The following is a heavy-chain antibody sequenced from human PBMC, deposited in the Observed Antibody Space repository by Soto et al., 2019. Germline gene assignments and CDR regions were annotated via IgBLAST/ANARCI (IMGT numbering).Heavy chain of an antibody. J-gene: IGHJ4*02. CDR1: GASISNYY. CDR2: IYNGEST. Sequence: QMQLQESGPGLVKPSETMSLTCTASGASISNYYWNWIRQPPGKGLEWIGHIYNGESTNYNPSLKXXVTISVDTSKHQFSLKLGSVTAADTAVYYCAQTTGWPGFDYWGQGILVTVSS. D-gene: IGHD6-19*01. CDR3: AQTTGWPGFDY. V-gene: IGHV4-59*01.